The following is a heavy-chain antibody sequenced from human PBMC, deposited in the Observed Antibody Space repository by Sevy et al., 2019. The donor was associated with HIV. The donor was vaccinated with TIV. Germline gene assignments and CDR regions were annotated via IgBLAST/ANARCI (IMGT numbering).Heavy chain of an antibody. J-gene: IGHJ4*02. CDR3: AREYCGGDCYPDY. CDR2: ISYDGSNK. D-gene: IGHD2-21*02. Sequence: GGSLRLSCAASGFTFSSYAMHWVRQAPGKGLEWVAVISYDGSNKYYADSVKGRFTISRVNSKNTLYLQMNSLRAEDTAVYYCAREYCGGDCYPDYWGQGTLVTVSS. V-gene: IGHV3-30-3*01. CDR1: GFTFSSYA.